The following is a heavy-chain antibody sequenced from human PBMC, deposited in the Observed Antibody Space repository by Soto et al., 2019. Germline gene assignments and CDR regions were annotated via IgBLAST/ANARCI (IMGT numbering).Heavy chain of an antibody. CDR2: INPSGGST. V-gene: IGHV1-46*01. Sequence: VASVKVSCKASGYTFTSYYMHWVRQAPGQGLEWMGIINPSGGSTGYAQKFQGRVTMTRDTSTSTVYMELSSLRSEDTAVYYCARDTTAPLLRFLEDAYYGMDVWGQGTTVTVSS. J-gene: IGHJ6*02. CDR1: GYTFTSYY. CDR3: ARDTTAPLLRFLEDAYYGMDV. D-gene: IGHD3-3*01.